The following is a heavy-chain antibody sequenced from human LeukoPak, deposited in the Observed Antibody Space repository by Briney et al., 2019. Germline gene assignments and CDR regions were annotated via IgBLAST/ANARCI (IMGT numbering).Heavy chain of an antibody. D-gene: IGHD2-2*01. CDR3: VLTRGWYQLPFDY. CDR2: INPSGGST. CDR1: GYTFTSYY. V-gene: IGHV1-46*01. J-gene: IGHJ4*02. Sequence: ASVKVSCKASGYTFTSYYMHWVRQAPGQGLEWMGIINPSGGSTSYAQKFQGRVTMTRDTSTSTVYMELSSLRSEDTAVYCCVLTRGWYQLPFDYWGQGTLVTVSS.